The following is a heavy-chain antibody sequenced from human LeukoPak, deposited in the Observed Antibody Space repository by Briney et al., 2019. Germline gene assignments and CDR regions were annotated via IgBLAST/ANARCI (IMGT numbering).Heavy chain of an antibody. Sequence: PGGSLRLSCAASGFTVSSNYMSWVRQAPGKGLEWVSVIYSGGSTYYADSVKGRSTISRDNSKNTLYLQMNSLRAEDTAVYYCARGQWLVSGYYFDYWGQGTLVTVSS. V-gene: IGHV3-53*01. CDR3: ARGQWLVSGYYFDY. CDR2: IYSGGST. D-gene: IGHD6-19*01. J-gene: IGHJ4*02. CDR1: GFTVSSNY.